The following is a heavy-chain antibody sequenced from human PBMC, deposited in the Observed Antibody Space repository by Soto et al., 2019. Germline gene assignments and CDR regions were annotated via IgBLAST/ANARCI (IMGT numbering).Heavy chain of an antibody. CDR1: GDSISRSGYY. CDR3: ARGRGVSSTRRPYYFHH. V-gene: IGHV4-31*11. J-gene: IGHJ1*01. D-gene: IGHD2-2*01. CDR2: IYYSGSS. Sequence: PSETLSLTCAVSGDSISRSGYYWIWIRQNQGKAREWIGYIYYSGSSIHNPSLKSRVSISLDTSKNLLSLKLTSVTVAAASVYYCARGRGVSSTRRPYYFHHWSQGTLVTVSS.